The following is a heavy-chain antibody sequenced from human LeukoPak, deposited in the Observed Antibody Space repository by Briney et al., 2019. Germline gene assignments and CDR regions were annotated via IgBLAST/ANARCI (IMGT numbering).Heavy chain of an antibody. D-gene: IGHD5-12*01. V-gene: IGHV3-23*01. Sequence: GGSLRLSCAASGFTFSSNVMIWVSQAPGKGLEWVSSIPASGGSTYYADSVKGRFTISRDNSKNTLYLQMNSLRAEDTAVYYCAKAKWLRLSGFDYWGQGTLVTVSS. CDR3: AKAKWLRLSGFDY. J-gene: IGHJ4*02. CDR1: GFTFSSNV. CDR2: IPASGGST.